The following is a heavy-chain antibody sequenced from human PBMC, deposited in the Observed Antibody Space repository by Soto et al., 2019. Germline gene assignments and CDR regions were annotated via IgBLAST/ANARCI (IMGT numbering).Heavy chain of an antibody. CDR3: ARDMVVVPSGGGWFDP. CDR2: IYTSGST. D-gene: IGHD2-2*01. Sequence: SETLSLTCTVSGGSIGSGGYYWSWIRQPAGKGLEWIGRIYTSGSTNYNPSLKSRVTMSVDTSKNQFSLKLSSVTAADTAVYYCARDMVVVPSGGGWFDPWGQGTLVTVSS. J-gene: IGHJ5*02. CDR1: GGSIGSGGYY. V-gene: IGHV4-61*02.